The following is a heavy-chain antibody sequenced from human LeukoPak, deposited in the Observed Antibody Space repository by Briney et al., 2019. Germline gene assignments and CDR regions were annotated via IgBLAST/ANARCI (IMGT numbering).Heavy chain of an antibody. D-gene: IGHD4-17*01. V-gene: IGHV4-59*01. CDR3: ARKPTVTGHFDY. Sequence: SETLSLTCTVSGGSISSYYWSLIRQPPGKGLEWIGYIYYSGSTNYNPSLKSRVTISVDTSKNQFSLKLSSVTAADTAVYYCARKPTVTGHFDYWGQGTLVTVSS. J-gene: IGHJ4*02. CDR1: GGSISSYY. CDR2: IYYSGST.